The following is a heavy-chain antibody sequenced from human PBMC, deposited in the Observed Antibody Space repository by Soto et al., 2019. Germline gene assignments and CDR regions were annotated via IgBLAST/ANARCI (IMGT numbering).Heavy chain of an antibody. CDR2: IIPIFGTA. CDR1: GGTFSSYA. J-gene: IGHJ6*02. CDR3: ARDHFSKSDYYYYGMDV. V-gene: IGHV1-69*13. Sequence: SVKVSCKASGGTFSSYAISWVRQAPGQGLEWMGGIIPIFGTANYAQKFQGRVTITADESTSTAYMELSSLRSEDTAVYYCARDHFSKSDYYYYGMDVWGQGTTVTVSS. D-gene: IGHD4-4*01.